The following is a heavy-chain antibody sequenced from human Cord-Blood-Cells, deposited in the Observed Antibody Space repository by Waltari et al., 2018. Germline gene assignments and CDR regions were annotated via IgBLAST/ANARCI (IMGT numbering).Heavy chain of an antibody. CDR3: ARMARGYSSSWYDAFDI. D-gene: IGHD6-13*01. Sequence: QVQLVQSGAEVKKPGSSVRVSCKASGGTFSSYAISWVLQAPGQGLEWMGGIIPIFGTANYAQKFQGRVTITADESTSTAYMELSSLRSEDTAVYYCARMARGYSSSWYDAFDIWGQGTMVTVSS. J-gene: IGHJ3*02. CDR2: IIPIFGTA. CDR1: GGTFSSYA. V-gene: IGHV1-69*01.